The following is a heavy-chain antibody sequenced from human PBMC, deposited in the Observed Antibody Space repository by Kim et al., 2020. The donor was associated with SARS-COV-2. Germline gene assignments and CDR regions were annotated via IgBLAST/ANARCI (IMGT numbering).Heavy chain of an antibody. Sequence: GGSLRLSCAASGFTFSNAWMSWVRQAPGKGLEWVGRIKSKTDGGTTDYAAPVKGRFTISRDDSKNTLYLQMNSLKTEDTAVYYCTTGTYYYDSSGYYWPSGWGQGTLVTVSS. J-gene: IGHJ4*02. CDR2: IKSKTDGGTT. V-gene: IGHV3-15*01. CDR1: GFTFSNAW. CDR3: TTGTYYYDSSGYYWPSG. D-gene: IGHD3-22*01.